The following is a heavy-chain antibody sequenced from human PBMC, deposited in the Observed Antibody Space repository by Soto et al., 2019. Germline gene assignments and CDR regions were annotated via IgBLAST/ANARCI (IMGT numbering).Heavy chain of an antibody. CDR3: ARGSDIVVVPAGKYFDY. CDR1: GGSFSGYY. Sequence: QVQLQQWGAGLLKPSETLSLTCAVYGGSFSGYYWSWIRQPPGKGLEWIGEINHSGSTNYNPSLKGRVTISVDTSKNQFSLKLSSVTAADTAVYYCARGSDIVVVPAGKYFDYWGQGTLVTVSS. V-gene: IGHV4-34*01. D-gene: IGHD2-2*01. J-gene: IGHJ4*02. CDR2: INHSGST.